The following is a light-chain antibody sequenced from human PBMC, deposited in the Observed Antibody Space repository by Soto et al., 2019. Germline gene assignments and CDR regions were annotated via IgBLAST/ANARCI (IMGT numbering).Light chain of an antibody. CDR1: GSDVGGYNY. Sequence: QSALTQPPSASGSPGQAVTISCTGTGSDVGGYNYVSWYQHHPGKVPKLMIYEVSKRPSGVPDRFSGSKSGNTASLTVSGLQAEDEADYYCSSYAGTNNVVVFGGGTKLTVL. V-gene: IGLV2-8*01. CDR3: SSYAGTNNVVV. J-gene: IGLJ2*01. CDR2: EVS.